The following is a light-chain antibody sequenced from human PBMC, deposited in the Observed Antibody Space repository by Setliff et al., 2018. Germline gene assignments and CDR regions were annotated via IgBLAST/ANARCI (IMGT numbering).Light chain of an antibody. CDR2: DVS. CDR3: SSYAGSSFYG. Sequence: QSALTQPPSASGSPGQSVTISCTGTSSDVGGYNFVSWYQHHPGNAPKLMIYDVSKRPSGVPDRFSGSKSGNTASLTVSGLQAEDEADYYCSSYAGSSFYGFGTGTKV. CDR1: SSDVGGYNF. J-gene: IGLJ1*01. V-gene: IGLV2-8*01.